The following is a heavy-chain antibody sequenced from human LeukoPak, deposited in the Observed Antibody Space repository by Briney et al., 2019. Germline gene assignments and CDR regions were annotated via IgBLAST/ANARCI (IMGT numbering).Heavy chain of an antibody. CDR2: ISHSGST. CDR1: GYSISSNYY. Sequence: SETLSLTCIVSGYSISSNYYWGWIRQPPGKGLEWIGSISHSGSTYYNPSLKSRVTISVDTSKNQFSLKLSSVTAADTAVYYCARRRRPNYYGSGSYLGAFDIWGQGTMVTVSS. V-gene: IGHV4-38-2*02. CDR3: ARRRRPNYYGSGSYLGAFDI. J-gene: IGHJ3*02. D-gene: IGHD3-10*01.